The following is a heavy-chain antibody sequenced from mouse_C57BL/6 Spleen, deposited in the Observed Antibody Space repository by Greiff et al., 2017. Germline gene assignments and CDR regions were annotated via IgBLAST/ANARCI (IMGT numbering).Heavy chain of an antibody. Sequence: QVQLKESGAELARPGASVKLSCKASGYTFTSYGISWVKQRTGQGLEWIGEIYPRSGNTYYNEKFKGKATLTADKSSSTAYMELRSLTSEDSAVYFCAKGVRRGYFDVWGTGTTVTVSS. CDR1: GYTFTSYG. CDR3: AKGVRRGYFDV. D-gene: IGHD2-14*01. V-gene: IGHV1-81*01. J-gene: IGHJ1*03. CDR2: IYPRSGNT.